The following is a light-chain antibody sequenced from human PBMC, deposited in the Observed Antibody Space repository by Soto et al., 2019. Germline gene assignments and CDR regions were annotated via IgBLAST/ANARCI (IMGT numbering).Light chain of an antibody. Sequence: DIQMTQSPSSLSASVGDRVTITCRASQSISSYLNWYQQKPGKAPKLLIYAASSLQSGVPSRFSGSGSGTDFTLTISRLEPEDFAVYYCQQYGSSPLTFAGGTKVDIK. CDR3: QQYGSSPLT. J-gene: IGKJ4*01. V-gene: IGKV1-39*01. CDR1: QSISSY. CDR2: AAS.